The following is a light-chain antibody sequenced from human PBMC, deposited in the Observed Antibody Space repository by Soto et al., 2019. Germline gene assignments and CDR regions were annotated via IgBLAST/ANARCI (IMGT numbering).Light chain of an antibody. CDR1: SSDVGNYKY. Sequence: QSALTQPRSVSGSPGQSVTISCTGTSSDVGNYKYVSWYQQHPGKAPKPMIYDVSKRPSGVPDRFSGSKSGNTASLTISGLQTEDAADYYCCSYAGSYTWVFGGGTKMTVL. V-gene: IGLV2-11*01. CDR3: CSYAGSYTWV. J-gene: IGLJ3*02. CDR2: DVS.